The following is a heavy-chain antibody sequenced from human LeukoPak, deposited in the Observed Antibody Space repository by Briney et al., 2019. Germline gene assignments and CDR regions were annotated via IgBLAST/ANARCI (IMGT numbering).Heavy chain of an antibody. D-gene: IGHD2-15*01. J-gene: IGHJ5*02. CDR1: GYTFISYY. V-gene: IGHV1-24*01. CDR3: ATVVVVVAATVSWFDP. Sequence: ASVKVSCKASGYTFISYYMHWVRQAPGKGLEWMGGFDPEDGETIYAQKFQGRVTMTEDTSTDTAYMELSSLRSEDTAVYYCATVVVVVAATVSWFDPWGQGTLVTVSS. CDR2: FDPEDGET.